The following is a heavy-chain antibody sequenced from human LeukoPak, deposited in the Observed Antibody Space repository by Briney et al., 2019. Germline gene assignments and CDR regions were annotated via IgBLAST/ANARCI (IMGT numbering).Heavy chain of an antibody. CDR2: INHSGST. J-gene: IGHJ5*02. CDR1: GGSFSGYY. D-gene: IGHD3-22*01. CDR3: ARGRKQVSTYYYDSSGYRWFDP. Sequence: PSETLSLTCAVYGGSFSGYYWSWIRQPPGKGLEWIGEINHSGSTNYNPSLKSRVTISVDTSKNQFSLKLSSVTAADTAVYYCARGRKQVSTYYYDSSGYRWFDPWGQGTLVTVSS. V-gene: IGHV4-34*01.